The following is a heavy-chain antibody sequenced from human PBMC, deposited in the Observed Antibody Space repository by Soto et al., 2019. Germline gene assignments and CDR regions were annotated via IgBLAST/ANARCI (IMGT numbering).Heavy chain of an antibody. CDR3: AGATVTTFNAFDI. J-gene: IGHJ3*02. Sequence: GGSLRLSCAASGFTFSSYGMHWVRQAPGKGLEWVAVIWYDGSNKYYADSVKGRFTISRDNAKNTLYLQMNSLRAEDTAVYYCAGATVTTFNAFDIWGQGTMVTVSS. D-gene: IGHD4-17*01. V-gene: IGHV3-33*03. CDR2: IWYDGSNK. CDR1: GFTFSSYG.